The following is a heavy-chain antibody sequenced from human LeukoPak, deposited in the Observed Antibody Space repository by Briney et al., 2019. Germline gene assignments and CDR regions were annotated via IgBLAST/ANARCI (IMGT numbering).Heavy chain of an antibody. CDR1: GSTFGSYA. Sequence: GGSLRLSCAASGSTFGSYAMHWVRQAPGKGLEWVAVISYDGSNKYYADSVKGRFTISRDNSKNTLYLQMNSLRAEDTAVYYCARGDLGYWGQGTLVTVSS. CDR2: ISYDGSNK. V-gene: IGHV3-30-3*01. CDR3: ARGDLGY. J-gene: IGHJ4*02.